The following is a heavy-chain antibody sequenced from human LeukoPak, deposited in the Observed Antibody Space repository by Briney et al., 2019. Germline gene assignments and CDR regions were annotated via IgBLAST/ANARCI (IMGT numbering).Heavy chain of an antibody. J-gene: IGHJ4*02. CDR3: ARDLTSDYGDSEPFDY. Sequence: ASVKVSCKASGYTFTSYGISWVRQAPGQGLEWMGWISAYNGNTNYAQKLQGRVTMTTDTSTSTAYMELRSLRPDDTAVYYCARDLTSDYGDSEPFDYWGQGTLVTVSS. V-gene: IGHV1-18*01. CDR2: ISAYNGNT. D-gene: IGHD4-17*01. CDR1: GYTFTSYG.